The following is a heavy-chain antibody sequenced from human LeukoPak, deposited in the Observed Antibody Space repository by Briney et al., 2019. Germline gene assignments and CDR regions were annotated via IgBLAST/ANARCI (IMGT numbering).Heavy chain of an antibody. V-gene: IGHV4-39*07. CDR2: LFYSGST. CDR3: ARETRDYGDYYYYYYMDV. Sequence: SETLSLTCTVFGDSMINNNYYWGWIRQPPTKGLEWIGSLFYSGSTYYNPSLKSRVTMSVDTSKNQFSLKLSSVTAADTAVYYCARETRDYGDYYYYYYMDVWGKGTTVTISS. J-gene: IGHJ6*03. CDR1: GDSMINNNYY. D-gene: IGHD4-17*01.